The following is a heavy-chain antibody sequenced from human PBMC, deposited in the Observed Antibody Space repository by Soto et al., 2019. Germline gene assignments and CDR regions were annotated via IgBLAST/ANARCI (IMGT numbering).Heavy chain of an antibody. V-gene: IGHV5-10-1*01. D-gene: IGHD6-13*01. J-gene: IGHJ4*02. Sequence: EVQLVQSGAEVKKPGESLRISCKGSGYSFTSYWISWVRQMPGKGLEWMGRIDPSDSYTNYSPSFQGHVTISADKSISTGYLQWGSLEASETAMDYCAKLPAAAGDNDLTFDYWGQGTLVTVSS. CDR2: IDPSDSYT. CDR1: GYSFTSYW. CDR3: AKLPAAAGDNDLTFDY.